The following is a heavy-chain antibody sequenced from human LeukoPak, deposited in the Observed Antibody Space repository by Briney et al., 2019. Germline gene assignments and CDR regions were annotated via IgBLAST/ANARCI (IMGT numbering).Heavy chain of an antibody. CDR3: ARVGGYYDSSGFLVDDY. V-gene: IGHV4-59*01. J-gene: IGHJ4*02. D-gene: IGHD3-22*01. CDR2: IYHSGST. CDR1: GGSISSYY. Sequence: SETLSLTCTVSGGSISSYYWSWIRQPPGKGLEWIGYIYHSGSTNYNPSLKSRVTISVDTSKNQFSLKLSSVTAADTAVYYCARVGGYYDSSGFLVDDYWGQGTLVTVSS.